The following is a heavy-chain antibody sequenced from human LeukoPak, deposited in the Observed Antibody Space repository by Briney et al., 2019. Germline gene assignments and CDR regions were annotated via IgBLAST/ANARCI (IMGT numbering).Heavy chain of an antibody. V-gene: IGHV1-18*01. Sequence: ASVKVSCKASGYSFSSCSISWVRQAPGQGLEWMGWISGYNGKTNYAQKFQRRVTLTTDTSTSTAYMELRSLRSDDTAIYYCARGLNWNYDLGWVAPWGQGTLVAVSS. CDR1: GYSFSSCS. CDR2: ISGYNGKT. D-gene: IGHD1-7*01. J-gene: IGHJ5*02. CDR3: ARGLNWNYDLGWVAP.